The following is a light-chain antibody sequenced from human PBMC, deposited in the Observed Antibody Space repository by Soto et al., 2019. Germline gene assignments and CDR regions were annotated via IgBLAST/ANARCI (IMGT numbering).Light chain of an antibody. CDR3: QQYFDVPFT. Sequence: DFGMTQSPDSLAVSMVERATMNCKCSRSVLYKSNNKNHLAWYQRKPGQPPQLIIYWASTRESGVPERFSGSGSGTDFTLTISSLEAEDVAFHWCQQYFDVPFTFGGGTKVDNK. CDR1: RSVLYKSNNKNH. J-gene: IGKJ4*01. V-gene: IGKV4-1*01. CDR2: WAS.